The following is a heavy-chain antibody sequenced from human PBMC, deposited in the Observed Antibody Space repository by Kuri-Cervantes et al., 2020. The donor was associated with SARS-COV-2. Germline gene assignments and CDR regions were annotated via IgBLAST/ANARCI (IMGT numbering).Heavy chain of an antibody. J-gene: IGHJ6*02. CDR2: IYYSGTT. CDR3: ARSNWELVGHSNYYYYGMDV. CDR1: GGSISSSSYY. V-gene: IGHV4-39*01. D-gene: IGHD1-26*01. Sequence: SETLSLTCTVSGGSISSSSYYWGWIRQPPGKGLEWIGTIYYSGTTYYNPSLKSRVTISVDTSKNQFSLKLTSVTAADTAVYYCARSNWELVGHSNYYYYGMDVWGQGTTVTVSS.